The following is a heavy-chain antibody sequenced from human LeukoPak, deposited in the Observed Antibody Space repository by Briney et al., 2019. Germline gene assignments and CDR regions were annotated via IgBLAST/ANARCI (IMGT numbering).Heavy chain of an antibody. J-gene: IGHJ5*02. CDR3: ARDQGRGITIFGPGWFDP. V-gene: IGHV4-30-2*01. CDR2: IYHSGST. D-gene: IGHD3-3*01. CDR1: GGSISSGGYY. Sequence: SETLSLTCTVSGGSISSGGYYWSWIRQPPGKGLEWIGYIYHSGSTYYDPSLKSRVTISVDRSKNQFSLKLSSVTAADTAVYYCARDQGRGITIFGPGWFDPWGQGTLVTVSS.